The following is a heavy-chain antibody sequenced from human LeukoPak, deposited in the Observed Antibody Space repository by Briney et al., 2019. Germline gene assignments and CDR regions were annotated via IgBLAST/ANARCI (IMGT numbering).Heavy chain of an antibody. CDR2: IWYDGSNK. CDR3: ARGIIEGATTYYYYYYGMDV. D-gene: IGHD1-26*01. V-gene: IGHV3-33*01. CDR1: GFTFSSYG. J-gene: IGHJ6*02. Sequence: GGSLRLSCAASGFTFSSYGMHWVRQAPGKGLEWVAVIWYDGSNKYYADSVKGRFTISRDNSKNTLYLQMNSLRAEDTAVYYCARGIIEGATTYYYYYYGMDVWGQGTTVTVSS.